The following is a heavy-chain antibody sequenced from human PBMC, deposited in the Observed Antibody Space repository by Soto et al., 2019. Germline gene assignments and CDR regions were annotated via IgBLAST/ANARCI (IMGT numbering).Heavy chain of an antibody. CDR3: ARDYEAGNFDY. D-gene: IGHD3-16*01. Sequence: GASVKVSCKASGYTFTGYYIHWVRQAPGQGLEWTGWINPDKGDTGYAQKFQGRVTMTRDTSISTGYMELIRLRPDDTAVYFCARDYEAGNFDYWGQGTLVTVSS. CDR2: INPDKGDT. J-gene: IGHJ4*02. V-gene: IGHV1-2*02. CDR1: GYTFTGYY.